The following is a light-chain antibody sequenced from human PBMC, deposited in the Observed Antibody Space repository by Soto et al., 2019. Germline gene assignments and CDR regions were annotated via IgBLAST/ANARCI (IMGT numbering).Light chain of an antibody. CDR3: QQSYSTPPT. CDR1: QSISSY. V-gene: IGKV1-39*01. CDR2: AAS. J-gene: IGKJ1*01. Sequence: DIQMTQSPSSLSASVGDRVTITCRASQSISSYLNWYQQKPGKAPKLLIYAASSLQSGVPSRFSGSGSGTXXXXXXXXXXXXXFATYYCQQSYSTPPTFGQXTKVEIK.